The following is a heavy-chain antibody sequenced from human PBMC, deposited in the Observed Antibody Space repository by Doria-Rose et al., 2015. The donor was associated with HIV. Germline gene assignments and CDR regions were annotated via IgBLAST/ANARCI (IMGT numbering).Heavy chain of an antibody. CDR3: ATGHRDGFNYGGDF. D-gene: IGHD5-12*01. J-gene: IGHJ4*02. Sequence: KPGASVRVSCKVSGYTLTGLSMHWVRQAPGKGLEWLGGFHPQDGETIYTQKFQGRVTMTEDTSTDTAYLELSSPTSEDTAVYYCATGHRDGFNYGGDFWGQGTLVTVSS. CDR2: FHPQDGET. V-gene: IGHV1-24*01. CDR1: GYTLTGLS.